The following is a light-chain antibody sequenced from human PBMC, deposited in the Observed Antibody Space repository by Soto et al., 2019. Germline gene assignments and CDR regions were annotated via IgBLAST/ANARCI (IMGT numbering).Light chain of an antibody. CDR3: QQYDNWPWT. CDR1: QGLSSY. Sequence: TQSPSFLSASVGDRVTITCLASQGLSSYLAWYQLKPDQAPRLLIYGASSRVTGFPARFSGSGSGTDFTLTISSLQSDDFAVYYCQQYDNWPWTFGQGTKVDI. J-gene: IGKJ1*01. CDR2: GAS. V-gene: IGKV3-15*01.